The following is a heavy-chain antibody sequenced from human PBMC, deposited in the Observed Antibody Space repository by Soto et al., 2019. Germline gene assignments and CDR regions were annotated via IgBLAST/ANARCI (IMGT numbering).Heavy chain of an antibody. D-gene: IGHD1-26*01. CDR1: GDSMSRYF. CDR2: IYYTGTT. J-gene: IGHJ3*02. Sequence: PSETLSLTCTVSGDSMSRYFWSWIRQPPGKGLEWIWHIYYTGTTNDNPSLKSRVTILLDTSKNQFSLKVGSLTAPDTAFYHRARGRGGTYDAFDIWGQGALVTVSS. CDR3: ARGRGGTYDAFDI. V-gene: IGHV4-59*01.